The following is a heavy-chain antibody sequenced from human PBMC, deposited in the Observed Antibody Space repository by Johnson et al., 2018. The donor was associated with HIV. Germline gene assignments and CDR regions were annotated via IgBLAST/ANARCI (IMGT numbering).Heavy chain of an antibody. J-gene: IGHJ3*02. V-gene: IGHV3-11*04. CDR1: GFTFSDYY. CDR2: ISSSGSTI. Sequence: QVQLVESGGGVVQPGRSLRLSCAASGFTFSDYYMSWIRQAPGKGLEWVSYISSSGSTIYYADSVKGRFTISRDNPKNTLYLQMSSLRAEDTAVYYCAKDSKRELLQGKDAFDIWGQGTMVTVSS. D-gene: IGHD1-26*01. CDR3: AKDSKRELLQGKDAFDI.